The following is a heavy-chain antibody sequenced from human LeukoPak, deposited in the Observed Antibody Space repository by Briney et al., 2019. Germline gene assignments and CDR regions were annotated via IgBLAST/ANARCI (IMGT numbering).Heavy chain of an antibody. CDR2: IYYSGST. J-gene: IGHJ3*02. Sequence: SETLSLTCTVSGGSISSYYWSWIRQPPGKGLEWIGYIYYSGSTNYNPSLKSRVTISVDTSKNQFSLKLSSVTAADTAVYYCARVPITMVRGVTHDAFDIWGQGTMVTVSS. V-gene: IGHV4-59*01. D-gene: IGHD3-10*01. CDR3: ARVPITMVRGVTHDAFDI. CDR1: GGSISSYY.